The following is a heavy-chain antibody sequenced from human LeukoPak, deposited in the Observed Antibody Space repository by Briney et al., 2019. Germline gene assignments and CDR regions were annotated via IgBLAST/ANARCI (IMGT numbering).Heavy chain of an antibody. CDR3: ARLGNTRVSIDP. CDR2: IYYGAST. Sequence: PSETLSLTCAVSGYSITNNYYWGWIRQPPGKGLEWIGSIYYGASTYYNPSLKSRVTISLDASKNQFSLGLTSVTAADTAVYYCARLGNTRVSIDPWGQGTLVTVSS. V-gene: IGHV4-38-2*01. CDR1: GYSITNNYY. J-gene: IGHJ5*02. D-gene: IGHD7-27*01.